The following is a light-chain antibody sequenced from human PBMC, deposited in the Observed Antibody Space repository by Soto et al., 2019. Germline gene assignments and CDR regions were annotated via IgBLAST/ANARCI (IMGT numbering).Light chain of an antibody. CDR1: QSVSSRN. CDR3: LRYGDSPPAYT. J-gene: IGKJ2*01. Sequence: EIVLTQSPGTLSLSPGERATLSCRASQSVSSRNLAWYRQKPGQAPSLLIYGASYRATGIPDRFSGSESGTDFTLTISRLEPEDFAVYYCLRYGDSPPAYTFGQGTKLEIQ. V-gene: IGKV3-20*01. CDR2: GAS.